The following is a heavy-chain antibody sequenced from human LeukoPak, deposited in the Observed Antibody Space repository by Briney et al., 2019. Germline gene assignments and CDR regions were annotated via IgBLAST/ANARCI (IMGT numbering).Heavy chain of an antibody. CDR2: ISAYNGNT. CDR1: GYTFTSYG. D-gene: IGHD6-6*01. Sequence: GASVKVSCKASGYTFTSYGISWVRQAPGQGLEWMGWISAYNGNTNYAQKLQGRVTMTTDTSTSTAYMELRSLRSDDTAVYYCAHSDNSSPTNNWFDPWGQGTLVTVSS. CDR3: AHSDNSSPTNNWFDP. V-gene: IGHV1-18*01. J-gene: IGHJ5*02.